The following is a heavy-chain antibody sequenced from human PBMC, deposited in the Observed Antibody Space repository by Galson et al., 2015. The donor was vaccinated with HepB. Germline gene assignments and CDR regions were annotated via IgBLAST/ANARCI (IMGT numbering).Heavy chain of an antibody. V-gene: IGHV3-30*04. J-gene: IGHJ4*02. CDR2: ISYDGSVK. Sequence: SLRLSCAASGFTFRTYAMHWVRQAPGKGLEWVTIISYDGSVKYYADSVKGRFTISRDNSKNTLYLQMNSLRAEDTAVYYCARDPGYCTSTSCYANLFDFWGQGSLVTVSS. CDR3: ARDPGYCTSTSCYANLFDF. CDR1: GFTFRTYA. D-gene: IGHD2-2*01.